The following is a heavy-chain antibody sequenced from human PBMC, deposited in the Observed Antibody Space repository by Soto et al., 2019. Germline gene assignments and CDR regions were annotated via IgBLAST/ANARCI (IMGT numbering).Heavy chain of an antibody. V-gene: IGHV4-39*01. CDR2: IYYSGST. CDR3: ARGRNWFDP. CDR1: GGSISSSSYY. J-gene: IGHJ5*02. Sequence: ETLSLTCTVSGGSISSSSYYWGWIRQPPGKGLEWIGSIYYSGSTYYNPSLKSRVTISVDTSKNQFSLKLSSVTAADTAVYYCARGRNWFDPWGQGTLVTVSS.